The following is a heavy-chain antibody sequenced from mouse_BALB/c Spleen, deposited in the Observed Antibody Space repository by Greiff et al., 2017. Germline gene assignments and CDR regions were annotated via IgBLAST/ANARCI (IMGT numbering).Heavy chain of an antibody. D-gene: IGHD2-2*01. Sequence: EVKLVESGGGLVQPGGSLRLSCATSGFTFTDYYMSWVRQPPGKALEWLGFIRNKANGYTTEYSASVKGRFTISRDNSQSILYLQMNTLRAEDSATYYCARDTLWFPYYFDYRGQGTTLTVSS. V-gene: IGHV7-3*02. CDR3: ARDTLWFPYYFDY. CDR1: GFTFTDYY. CDR2: IRNKANGYTT. J-gene: IGHJ2*01.